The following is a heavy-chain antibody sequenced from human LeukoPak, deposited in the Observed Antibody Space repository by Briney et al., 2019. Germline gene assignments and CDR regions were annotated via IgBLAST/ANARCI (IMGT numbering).Heavy chain of an antibody. CDR2: IWFDGSKT. CDR1: GLSFSSYA. CDR3: ARATPYDWHFGL. Sequence: GGSLRLSCVASGLSFSSYAMHWVRQAPGKGLEWVAAIWFDGSKTYYEDSVKGRFTISRDTSANTLFLQMNSLAAEDTAVYYCARATPYDWHFGLWGRGTLVIVSS. V-gene: IGHV3-33*02. J-gene: IGHJ2*01. D-gene: IGHD4-17*01.